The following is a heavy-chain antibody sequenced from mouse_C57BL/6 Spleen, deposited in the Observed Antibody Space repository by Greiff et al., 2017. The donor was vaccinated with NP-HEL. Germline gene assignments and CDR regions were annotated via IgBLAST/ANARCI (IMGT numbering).Heavy chain of an antibody. CDR1: GYTFTSYW. CDR2: IDPSDSET. Sequence: VQLQQPGAELVRPGSSVKLSCKASGYTFTSYWMHWVKQRPIQGLEWIGNIDPSDSETHSNQKFKDKATLTVDKSSSTAYMQLSSLTSEDSAVYYCARKGGTTGGIDYWGQGTTLTVSS. V-gene: IGHV1-52*01. D-gene: IGHD4-1*02. J-gene: IGHJ2*01. CDR3: ARKGGTTGGIDY.